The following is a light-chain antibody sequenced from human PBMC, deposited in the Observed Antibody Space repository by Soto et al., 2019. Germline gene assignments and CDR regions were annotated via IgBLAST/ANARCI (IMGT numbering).Light chain of an antibody. CDR2: EGS. J-gene: IGLJ3*02. Sequence: QSALPQPASVSGSPGQSITISCTGTSSDVGRYNLVSWYQQHPGKAPKLMIYEGSKRPSGVSNRFSGSKSGNTASLTISGLQAEDEADYYCCSYAGSSTWVFGGGTKLTVL. CDR1: SSDVGRYNL. CDR3: CSYAGSSTWV. V-gene: IGLV2-23*01.